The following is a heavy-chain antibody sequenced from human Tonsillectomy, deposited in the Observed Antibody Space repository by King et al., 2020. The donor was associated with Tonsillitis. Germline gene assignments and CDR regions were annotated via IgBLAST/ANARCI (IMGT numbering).Heavy chain of an antibody. CDR1: GFSTSNDW. CDR2: INQDGTEK. V-gene: IGHV3-7*01. D-gene: IGHD3-16*01. CDR3: ARDTGGGVFDY. Sequence: VQLVESGGDLVQPGGSLRLSCAAYGFSTSNDWISWVRLAPGKGPEWVANINQDGTEKYFVASVRGRYTISGDNAKNSVYLQMNSLRAEDTAVYYCARDTGGGVFDYWGQGTLVTVSS. J-gene: IGHJ4*02.